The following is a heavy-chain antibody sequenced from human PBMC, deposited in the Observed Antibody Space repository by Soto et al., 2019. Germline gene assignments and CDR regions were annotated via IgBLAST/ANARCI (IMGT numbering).Heavy chain of an antibody. Sequence: EVQLVESGGGLVQHGGSLRLSCAASGFTFSSYWMSWVRQAPGKGLEWVANIKQDGSEKYYVDSVKGRFTISRDNAKNSLYLQMNSLRAEDTAVYYCARDSIAAVNWYFDLWGRGTLVTVSS. CDR2: IKQDGSEK. V-gene: IGHV3-7*01. D-gene: IGHD6-13*01. J-gene: IGHJ2*01. CDR1: GFTFSSYW. CDR3: ARDSIAAVNWYFDL.